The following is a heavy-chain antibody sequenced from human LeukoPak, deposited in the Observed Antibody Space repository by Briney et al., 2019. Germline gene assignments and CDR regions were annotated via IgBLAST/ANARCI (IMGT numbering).Heavy chain of an antibody. CDR3: ARDMSTGRYFDWFRRGGPDAFDI. Sequence: GGSLRLSCAASGFTFSSYAMSWVRQAPGKGLEWVSYISSSGSTIYYADSVKGRFTISRDNAKNSLYLQMNSLRAEDTAVYYCARDMSTGRYFDWFRRGGPDAFDIWGQGTMVTVSS. J-gene: IGHJ3*02. CDR1: GFTFSSYA. V-gene: IGHV3-48*04. CDR2: ISSSGSTI. D-gene: IGHD3-9*01.